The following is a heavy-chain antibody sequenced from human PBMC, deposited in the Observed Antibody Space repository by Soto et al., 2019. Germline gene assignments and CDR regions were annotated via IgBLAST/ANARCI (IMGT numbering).Heavy chain of an antibody. D-gene: IGHD3-22*01. V-gene: IGHV3-23*01. J-gene: IGHJ4*02. CDR2: VGPSGAST. CDR3: AKLYYYDSTGYFRHFDN. CDR1: GFTFGSYA. Sequence: PWGSLRLSCAASGFTFGSYAMGWVRQAPGKGLEWVSSVGPSGASTKYADSVKGRFTVSRDIFKSTLYLHMSSLRAEDTALYFCAKLYYYDSTGYFRHFDNWGQGTLVTVSS.